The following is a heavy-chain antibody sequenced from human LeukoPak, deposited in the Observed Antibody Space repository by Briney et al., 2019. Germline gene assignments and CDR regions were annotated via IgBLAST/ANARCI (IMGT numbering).Heavy chain of an antibody. J-gene: IGHJ4*02. CDR1: GFTFSTYP. D-gene: IGHD1-14*01. CDR2: IRSDGSTK. CDR3: AKDRPEAYFDY. V-gene: IGHV3-30*02. Sequence: PGGSLRLSCAASGFTFSTYPMRRVRQAPGKGLEWVAFIRSDGSTKYYADSVKGRFTISRDNSKNTLYLQMSSLRAEDTALYYCAKDRPEAYFDYWGQGTLVTVSS.